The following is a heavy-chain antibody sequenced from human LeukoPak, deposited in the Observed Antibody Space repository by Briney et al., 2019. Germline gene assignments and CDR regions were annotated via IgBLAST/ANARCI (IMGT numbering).Heavy chain of an antibody. D-gene: IGHD6-13*01. J-gene: IGHJ4*02. CDR1: GFTFSSYS. Sequence: GDLRLYCPASGFTFSSYSMNWVRQAPGKGLEWVSSISSSSSYIYYADSVKGRFTISRDNAKNSLYLQMNSLRAEDTAVYYCESSPSSSSWYSEYYFDYWGQGTLVTVSS. V-gene: IGHV3-21*01. CDR3: ESSPSSSSWYSEYYFDY. CDR2: ISSSSSYI.